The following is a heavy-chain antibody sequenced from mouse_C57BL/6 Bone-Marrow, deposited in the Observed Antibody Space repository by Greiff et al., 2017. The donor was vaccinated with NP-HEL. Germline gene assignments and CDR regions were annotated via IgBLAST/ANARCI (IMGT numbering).Heavy chain of an antibody. CDR2: IYPGGGYT. CDR3: ASHYYGSSPFDY. Sequence: VKVVESGAELVRPGTSVKMSCKASGYTFTNYWIGWAKQRPGHGLEWIGDIYPGGGYTNYNEKFKGKATLTADKSSSTAYMQFSSLTSEDSAIYYCASHYYGSSPFDYWGQGTTLTVSS. D-gene: IGHD1-1*01. CDR1: GYTFTNYW. J-gene: IGHJ2*01. V-gene: IGHV1-63*01.